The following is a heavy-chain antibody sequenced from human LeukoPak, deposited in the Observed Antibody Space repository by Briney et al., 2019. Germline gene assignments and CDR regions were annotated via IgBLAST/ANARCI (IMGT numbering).Heavy chain of an antibody. CDR3: ARDFGYYDFWSGYLLMDV. Sequence: GGSLRLSCAPSGFTFSSYWMSWVRQAPGKGLEWVANIKQDGSEKYYVDSVKGRFTISRDNAKNSLYLQMNSLRAEDTAVYYCARDFGYYDFWSGYLLMDVWGKGTTVTVSS. V-gene: IGHV3-7*01. CDR2: IKQDGSEK. CDR1: GFTFSSYW. J-gene: IGHJ6*03. D-gene: IGHD3-3*01.